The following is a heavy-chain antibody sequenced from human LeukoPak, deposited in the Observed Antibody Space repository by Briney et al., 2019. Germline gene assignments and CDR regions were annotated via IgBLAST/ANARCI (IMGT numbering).Heavy chain of an antibody. J-gene: IGHJ4*02. CDR3: ARGGVTMVRGVPALNPDY. Sequence: ASVKVSCKASGYTFTSYYMHWVRQAPGQGLEWMGIINPSGGSTSYAQKFQGRVTMTRDMSTSTVYMELSSLRSEDTAVYYCARGGVTMVRGVPALNPDYWGQGTLVTVSS. CDR1: GYTFTSYY. CDR2: INPSGGST. V-gene: IGHV1-46*01. D-gene: IGHD3-10*01.